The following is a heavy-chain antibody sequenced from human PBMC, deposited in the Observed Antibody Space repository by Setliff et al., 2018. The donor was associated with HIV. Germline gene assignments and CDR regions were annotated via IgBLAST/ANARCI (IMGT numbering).Heavy chain of an antibody. CDR3: ARGAPGRSCIGGSCSYFDY. D-gene: IGHD2-15*01. Sequence: ASVKVSCKASGYAFTSLDINWVRQATGQGPEWMGWLNPTSGNTGSAQRFQGRVTMTRNTSISIAYMELSNLRSEDTAVYYCARGAPGRSCIGGSCSYFDYWGQGTLVTVSS. V-gene: IGHV1-8*01. CDR2: LNPTSGNT. CDR1: GYAFTSLD. J-gene: IGHJ4*02.